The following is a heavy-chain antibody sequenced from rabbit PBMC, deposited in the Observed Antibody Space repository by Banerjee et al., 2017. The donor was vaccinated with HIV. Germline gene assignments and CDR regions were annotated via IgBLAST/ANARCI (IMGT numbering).Heavy chain of an antibody. CDR1: GFSFSSGYY. Sequence: QSLEESGGDLVKPGASLTLTCTASGFSFSSGYYMCWVRQAPGKGLEWIACIYGGSSGSTYYASWAKGRFTISKTSSTSVTLQMTSLTPADTATYFCAAYTTYSYAADLWGPGTLVTVS. CDR2: IYGGSSGST. V-gene: IGHV1S40*01. J-gene: IGHJ6*01. CDR3: AAYTTYSYAADL. D-gene: IGHD6-1*01.